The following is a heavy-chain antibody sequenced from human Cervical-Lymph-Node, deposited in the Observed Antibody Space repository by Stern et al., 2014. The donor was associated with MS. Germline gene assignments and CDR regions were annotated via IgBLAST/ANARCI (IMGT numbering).Heavy chain of an antibody. V-gene: IGHV3-74*01. CDR3: ARGVVSVSTLGDYYYGMDV. D-gene: IGHD2-2*01. CDR2: IYSDGSR. Sequence: EVQLVESGGGLVQPGGSLRLSCAGFKFRSYWMHWVRQAPGKGLVWVAGIYSDGSRRYADSVKGRFTISRDNAKNTMYLQMSSLRVEDTAVYYCARGVVSVSTLGDYYYGMDVWGQGTTVTVSS. CDR1: FKFRSYW. J-gene: IGHJ6*01.